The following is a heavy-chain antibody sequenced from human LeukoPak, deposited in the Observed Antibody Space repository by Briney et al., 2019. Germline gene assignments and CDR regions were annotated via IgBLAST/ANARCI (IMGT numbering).Heavy chain of an antibody. CDR2: ITSSGSTI. CDR1: GFTFSSYE. J-gene: IGHJ4*02. V-gene: IGHV3-48*03. Sequence: GGSLRLSCAASGFTFSSYEMNWVRQAPGKGLEWVSYITSSGSTIYYADSVKGRFTISRDNAKNSLYLQMNSLRAKDTAVYYCARGRYSYGQAIDYWGQGTLVIVSS. CDR3: ARGRYSYGQAIDY. D-gene: IGHD5-18*01.